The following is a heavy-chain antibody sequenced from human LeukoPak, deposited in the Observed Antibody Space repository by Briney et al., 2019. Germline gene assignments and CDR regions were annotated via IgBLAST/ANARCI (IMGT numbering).Heavy chain of an antibody. Sequence: GGSLRLSCAASGFTFSSYSMNWVRQAPGKGLEWVSSISSSSSYIYYADSVKGRFTISRDNAKNSLYPQMNSLRAEDTAVYYCARDSPRGGFDPWGQGILVTVSS. V-gene: IGHV3-21*01. CDR2: ISSSSSYI. CDR1: GFTFSSYS. CDR3: ARDSPRGGFDP. J-gene: IGHJ5*02. D-gene: IGHD3-10*01.